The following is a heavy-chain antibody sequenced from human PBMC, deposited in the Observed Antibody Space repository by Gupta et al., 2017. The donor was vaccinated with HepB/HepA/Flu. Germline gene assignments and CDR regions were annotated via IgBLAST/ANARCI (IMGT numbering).Heavy chain of an antibody. Sequence: QVQLVESGGGVVQPGRSLRLSCAASGFTFSSYGMHWVRPAPGKGLEWVAVISYDGSNKYYADSVKGRFTISRDNSKNTLYLQMNSLRAEDTAVYYCAKDHKAASHVNWFDPWGQGTLVTVSS. CDR2: ISYDGSNK. V-gene: IGHV3-30*18. CDR3: AKDHKAASHVNWFDP. J-gene: IGHJ5*02. CDR1: GFTFSSYG. D-gene: IGHD6-25*01.